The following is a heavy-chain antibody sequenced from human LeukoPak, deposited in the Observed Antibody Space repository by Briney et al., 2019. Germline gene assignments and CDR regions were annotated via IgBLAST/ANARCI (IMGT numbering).Heavy chain of an antibody. CDR1: GFTFSSYS. V-gene: IGHV3-48*01. CDR3: ARRSQGFGELWPTADFDY. D-gene: IGHD3-10*01. CDR2: ISSSSSTI. Sequence: GGSLRLSCAASGFTFSSYSMNWVRQAPGKGLEWVSYISSSSSTIYYADSVKGRFTISRDNAKNSLYLQMNSLRAEDTAVYYCARRSQGFGELWPTADFDYCGQGTLVTVSS. J-gene: IGHJ4*02.